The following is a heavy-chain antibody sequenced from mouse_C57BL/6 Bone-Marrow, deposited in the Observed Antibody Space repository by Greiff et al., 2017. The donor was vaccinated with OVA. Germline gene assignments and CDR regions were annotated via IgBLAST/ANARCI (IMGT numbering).Heavy chain of an antibody. J-gene: IGHJ3*01. V-gene: IGHV1-81*01. CDR2: IYPRSGNT. D-gene: IGHD2-5*01. CDR3: ARMGASYYSNYPFAY. Sequence: VQLQQSGAELARPGASVKLSCKASGYTFTSYGISWVKQRTGQGLEWIGEIYPRSGNTYYNEKFKGKATLTADKSSSTAYMELRSLTSEDSAVYFCARMGASYYSNYPFAYWGQGTLVTVSA. CDR1: GYTFTSYG.